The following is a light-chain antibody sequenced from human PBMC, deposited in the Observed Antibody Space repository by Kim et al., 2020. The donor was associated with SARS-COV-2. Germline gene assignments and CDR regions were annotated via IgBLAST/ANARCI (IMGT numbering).Light chain of an antibody. Sequence: DIQMTQSPSSLSASVGDRVTITCRASQGIGTSLAWYQQKPGKAPRLLLYGTSKLQSAVPSRFSGTRSGADYTLTIHSLPPEDFATYYCQQYYSAPWTFGQATKLEI. V-gene: IGKV1-NL1*01. CDR1: QGIGTS. CDR2: GTS. J-gene: IGKJ1*01. CDR3: QQYYSAPWT.